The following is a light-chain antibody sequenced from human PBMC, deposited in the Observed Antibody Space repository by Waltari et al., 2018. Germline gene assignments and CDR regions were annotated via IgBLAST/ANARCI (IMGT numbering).Light chain of an antibody. CDR1: QNINNY. Sequence: DIQMTQSPSSLSASVGDRVTITCRSSQNINNYLNWYQQRPGKAPKLLIYTASSLQSGVPSRFSGGASGTDFTLTINNLQPEDVATYYCQQSHFTPWTFGQGTKVEMK. V-gene: IGKV1-39*01. CDR3: QQSHFTPWT. CDR2: TAS. J-gene: IGKJ1*01.